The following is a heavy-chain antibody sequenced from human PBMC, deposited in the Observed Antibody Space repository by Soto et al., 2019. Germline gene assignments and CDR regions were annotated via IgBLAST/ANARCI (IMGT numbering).Heavy chain of an antibody. D-gene: IGHD2-2*01. CDR3: VKDLQTMPDC. Sequence: PGGSLRLSCAASGFTFNSYSMHWVRQAPERRLEYVSGIGRNGEGAYYADSVKGRFIISRDNPKNTLYLQMSSLRPEDTAIYYCVKDLQTMPDCWGQGTQVTVSS. CDR1: GFTFNSYS. CDR2: IGRNGEGA. J-gene: IGHJ4*02. V-gene: IGHV3-64D*06.